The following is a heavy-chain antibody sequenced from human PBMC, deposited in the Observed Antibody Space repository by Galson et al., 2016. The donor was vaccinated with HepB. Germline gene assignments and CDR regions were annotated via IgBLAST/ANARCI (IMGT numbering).Heavy chain of an antibody. V-gene: IGHV3-74*01. CDR2: IKSDGSST. CDR1: GFTLSNYW. Sequence: CAASGFTLSNYWMDWVRQAPGKGLVWVPRIKSDGSSTSYADSVKGRFTISRDNAKNMLYLQMNSLRAEDTAVYYCAAYLGVWGQGTTVTVSS. J-gene: IGHJ6*02. D-gene: IGHD2-21*01. CDR3: AAYLGV.